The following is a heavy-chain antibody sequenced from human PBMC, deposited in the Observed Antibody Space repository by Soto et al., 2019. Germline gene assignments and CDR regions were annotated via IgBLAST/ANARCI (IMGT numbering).Heavy chain of an antibody. CDR1: GFTFSSYS. CDR3: ARSSSALVLRYFDWPRGEFDY. J-gene: IGHJ4*02. CDR2: ISSSSSTI. V-gene: IGHV3-48*02. D-gene: IGHD3-9*01. Sequence: GGSLRLSCAASGFTFSSYSMNWVRQAPGKGLEWVSYISSSSSTIYYADSVKGRFTISRDNAKNSLYLQMNSLRDEDTAVYYCARSSSALVLRYFDWPRGEFDYWGQGTLVTVSS.